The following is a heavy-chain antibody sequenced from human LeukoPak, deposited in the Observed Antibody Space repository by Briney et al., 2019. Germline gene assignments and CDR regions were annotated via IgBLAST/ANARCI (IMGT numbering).Heavy chain of an antibody. CDR3: ARALSGSYPYYFDY. D-gene: IGHD1-26*01. J-gene: IGHJ4*02. CDR1: GFTFSSYS. CDR2: ISSSISYI. Sequence: PGGSLRLSCAASGFTFSSYSMNWVRQAPGKGLEWVSSISSSISYIYYADSVKGRFTISRDNAKNSLCLQMNSLRAEDTAVYYCARALSGSYPYYFDYWGQGTLVTVSS. V-gene: IGHV3-21*01.